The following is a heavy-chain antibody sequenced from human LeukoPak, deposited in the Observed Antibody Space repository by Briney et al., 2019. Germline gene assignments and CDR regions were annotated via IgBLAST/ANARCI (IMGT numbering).Heavy chain of an antibody. D-gene: IGHD2-15*01. CDR2: IKQDGSEK. V-gene: IGHV3-7*01. CDR1: GFTFSTYW. CDR3: ARHRSGGSQDDAFDI. Sequence: GGTLRLSCAASGFTFSTYWMSWVRQAPGKGLEWVADIKQDGSEKYYVDSVKGRFTISRQNAKNSLFLQMNSLRAEDTAVYYCARHRSGGSQDDAFDIWGQGTMVTVSS. J-gene: IGHJ3*02.